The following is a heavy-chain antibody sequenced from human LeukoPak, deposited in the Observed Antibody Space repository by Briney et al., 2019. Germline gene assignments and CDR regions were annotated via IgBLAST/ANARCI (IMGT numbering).Heavy chain of an antibody. V-gene: IGHV1-69*06. Sequence: SVKVSCKASGGTFGSYAISWVRQAPGQGLEWMGGIIPIFGTANYAQKFQGRVTITADKSTSTAYMELSSLRSEDTAVYYCAGTYGSGSPRTDYYYYMDVWGKGTTVTVSS. D-gene: IGHD3-10*01. CDR1: GGTFGSYA. CDR2: IIPIFGTA. J-gene: IGHJ6*03. CDR3: AGTYGSGSPRTDYYYYMDV.